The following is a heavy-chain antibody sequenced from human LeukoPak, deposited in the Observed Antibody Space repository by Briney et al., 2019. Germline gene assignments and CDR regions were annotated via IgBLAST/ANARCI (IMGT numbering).Heavy chain of an antibody. CDR2: IYHSGST. V-gene: IGHV4-38-2*01. Sequence: SETMSLTCAVFGYSISSGYYWGWIRQPPGKGLEWIGSIYHSGSTYYNPSLKSRVTISVDTSKNQFSLKLSSVTAADTAVYYCARRRKGLAFDIWGQGTMVTVSS. J-gene: IGHJ3*02. CDR1: GYSISSGYY. CDR3: ARRRKGLAFDI.